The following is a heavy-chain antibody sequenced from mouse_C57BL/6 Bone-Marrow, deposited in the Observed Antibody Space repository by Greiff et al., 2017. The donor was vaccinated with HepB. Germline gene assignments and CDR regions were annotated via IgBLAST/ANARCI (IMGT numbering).Heavy chain of an antibody. J-gene: IGHJ3*01. Sequence: EVKVVESGPELVKPGASVKIPCKASGYTFTDYNMDWVKQSHGKSLEWIGDINPNNGGTIYNQKFKGKATLTVDKSSSTAYMELRSLTSEDTAVYYCAREDDGPWGQGTLVTVSA. CDR3: AREDDGP. CDR2: INPNNGGT. V-gene: IGHV1-18*01. CDR1: GYTFTDYN. D-gene: IGHD2-3*01.